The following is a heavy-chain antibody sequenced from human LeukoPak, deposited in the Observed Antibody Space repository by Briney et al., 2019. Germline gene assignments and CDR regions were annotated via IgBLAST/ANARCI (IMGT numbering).Heavy chain of an antibody. V-gene: IGHV4-59*01. CDR3: ARAEVVPAAGQLFDY. D-gene: IGHD2-2*01. CDR2: IYYSGST. J-gene: IGHJ4*02. Sequence: PSETLSLTCTVSGGSISSYYWSWIRQPPGKGLEWIGYIYYSGSTNYNPSLKSRVTISVDTSKNQFSLKLSSVTAADTAVYYCARAEVVPAAGQLFDYWGQGTLVTVSS. CDR1: GGSISSYY.